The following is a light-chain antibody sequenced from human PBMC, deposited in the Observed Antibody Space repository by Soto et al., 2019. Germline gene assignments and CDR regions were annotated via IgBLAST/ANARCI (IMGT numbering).Light chain of an antibody. V-gene: IGKV3-20*01. CDR3: HQYGSAPEWT. CDR2: GAS. J-gene: IGKJ1*01. CDR1: QSISSSY. Sequence: EIVLTQSPGTLSLFPGERATLSCRASQSISSSYLAWYQQKPGQAPRLLIYGASSRATGIPDRFSGAGSATDFTLTISRLEPEEFAVYYCHQYGSAPEWTFGQGTKVEIK.